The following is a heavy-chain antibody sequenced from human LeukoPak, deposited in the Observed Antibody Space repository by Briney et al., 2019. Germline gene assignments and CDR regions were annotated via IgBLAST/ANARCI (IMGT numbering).Heavy chain of an antibody. Sequence: ASVKVSCXASGYTFTDYYMHWVRQARGQGLEWMGWINPNSGGTNYAQKFQGRVTMTRDTSISTAYMELSRLRSDDTAVYYCASPMVPDAFDIWGQGTMVTVSS. CDR3: ASPMVPDAFDI. CDR1: GYTFTDYY. CDR2: INPNSGGT. D-gene: IGHD3-10*01. V-gene: IGHV1-2*02. J-gene: IGHJ3*02.